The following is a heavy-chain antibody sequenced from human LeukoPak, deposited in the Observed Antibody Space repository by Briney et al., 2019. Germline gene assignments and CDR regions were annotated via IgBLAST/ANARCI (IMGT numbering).Heavy chain of an antibody. CDR3: ARVRYRLAETYIDY. Sequence: ASVKVSCKASGYTFTSYGISWVRQAPGQGLEWMGWISSYNGNTHYAQKFQGRVTMTRDTSISTAYMELSRLRSDDTAVYYCARVRYRLAETYIDYWGQGTLVTVSS. D-gene: IGHD3-16*01. V-gene: IGHV1-18*01. CDR2: ISSYNGNT. J-gene: IGHJ4*02. CDR1: GYTFTSYG.